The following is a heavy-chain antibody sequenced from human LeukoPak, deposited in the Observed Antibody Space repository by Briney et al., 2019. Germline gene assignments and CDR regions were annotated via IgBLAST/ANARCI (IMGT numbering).Heavy chain of an antibody. Sequence: GGSLRLSCAASGFTVSSNYMSWVRQAPGKGLEWVSVIYSGGSTYYADSVKGRFTISRDNSKNTLYLQMNSLRADDTAVYYCARSHIPAAARPRSFDYWGQGTLVTVSS. CDR3: ARSHIPAAARPRSFDY. CDR1: GFTVSSNY. V-gene: IGHV3-53*01. CDR2: IYSGGST. D-gene: IGHD6-13*01. J-gene: IGHJ4*02.